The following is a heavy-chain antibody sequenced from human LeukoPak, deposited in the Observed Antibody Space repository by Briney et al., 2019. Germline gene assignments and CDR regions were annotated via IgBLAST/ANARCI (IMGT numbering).Heavy chain of an antibody. CDR3: ARARYCSGGSCKYLDY. D-gene: IGHD2-15*01. CDR1: GGSFSGDY. CDR2: INHSGST. Sequence: PSETLSLTCAVYGGSFSGDYWSWIRQPPGQGLEWIGEINHSGSTNYNPSLKSRVTISVDTSKKQVSLKLSSVTAADTAVYYCARARYCSGGSCKYLDYWGQGTLVTVSS. V-gene: IGHV4-34*01. J-gene: IGHJ4*02.